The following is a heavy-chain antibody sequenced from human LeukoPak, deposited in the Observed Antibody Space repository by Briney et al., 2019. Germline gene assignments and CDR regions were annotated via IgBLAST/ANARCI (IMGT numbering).Heavy chain of an antibody. CDR2: INPSGGSK. D-gene: IGHD3-10*01. V-gene: IGHV1-46*01. CDR1: RYTFTSYY. J-gene: IGHJ4*02. CDR3: AREGRDTYYYDY. Sequence: ASVKVSCKASRYTFTSYYMHWVRQAPGQGLEWMGIINPSGGSKSYAQTFQGRVTITRDTSASTAYMELSSLRSEDMAVYYCAREGRDTYYYDYWGQGTLVTVSS.